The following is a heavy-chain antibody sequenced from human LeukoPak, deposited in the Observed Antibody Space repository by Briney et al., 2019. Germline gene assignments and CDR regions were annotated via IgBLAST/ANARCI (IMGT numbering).Heavy chain of an antibody. V-gene: IGHV1-18*01. J-gene: IGHJ4*02. CDR2: ISAYNGNT. D-gene: IGHD5-12*01. Sequence: GASVKVSCKASGYTFTSYGISWVRQAPGQGLEWMGWISAYNGNTNYAQKLQGRVTMTTDTSTSTAYMELRSLRSDDTAVYYCARDLFTRSLRLLGYWGQGTLVTVSS. CDR1: GYTFTSYG. CDR3: ARDLFTRSLRLLGY.